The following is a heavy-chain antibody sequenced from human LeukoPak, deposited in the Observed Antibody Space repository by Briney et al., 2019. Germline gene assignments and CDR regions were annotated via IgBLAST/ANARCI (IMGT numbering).Heavy chain of an antibody. D-gene: IGHD1-26*01. CDR1: GGSISSYY. CDR3: ARGGGGIVGATTVDY. V-gene: IGHV4-59*08. CDR2: IYYSGST. J-gene: IGHJ4*02. Sequence: SETLSLTCTVSGGSISSYYWSWIRQPPGKGLEWIGYIYYSGSTNYNPSLKSRVTISVDTSKNQFSLKLSSVTAADTAVYYCARGGGGIVGATTVDYWGQGTLVTVSS.